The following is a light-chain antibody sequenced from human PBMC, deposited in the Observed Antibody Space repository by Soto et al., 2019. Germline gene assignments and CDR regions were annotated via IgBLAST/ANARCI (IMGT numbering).Light chain of an antibody. CDR2: GNS. CDR3: QSYDSSLSGSYV. V-gene: IGLV1-40*01. J-gene: IGLJ1*01. Sequence: QAVVTQPPSVSGAPGQRVTISCTGSSSNIGAGYDVHWYQQLPGTAPKLLIYGNSNRPSGLPDGFAGSKSGTSASLAITGLQAEDEADYYCQSYDSSLSGSYVFGTGTKLTVL. CDR1: SSNIGAGYD.